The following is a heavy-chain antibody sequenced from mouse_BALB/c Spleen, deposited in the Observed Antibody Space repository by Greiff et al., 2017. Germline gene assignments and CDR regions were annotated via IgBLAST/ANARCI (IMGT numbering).Heavy chain of an antibody. CDR2: ILPGSGST. Sequence: QLKQSGAELMKPGASVKISCKATGYTFSSYWIEWVKQRPGHGLEWIGEILPGSGSTNYNEKFKGKATFTADTSSNTAYMQLSSLTSEDSAVYYCARNYRYDRGYYAMDYWGQGTSVTVSS. J-gene: IGHJ4*01. CDR1: GYTFSSYW. V-gene: IGHV1-9*01. CDR3: ARNYRYDRGYYAMDY. D-gene: IGHD2-14*01.